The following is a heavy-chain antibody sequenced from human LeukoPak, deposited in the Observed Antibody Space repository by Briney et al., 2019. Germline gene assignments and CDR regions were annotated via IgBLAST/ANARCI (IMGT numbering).Heavy chain of an antibody. D-gene: IGHD2-15*01. CDR3: GGRATGLLEY. CDR2: IDSYGNKR. V-gene: IGHV3-74*01. Sequence: GGSLRLSCAASGFTFSRYWMHWVRQAPGKGLVWVSRIDSYGNKREYADSVKGRFTISRDNAKNAVDLQMNSLRDEDTAVYYCGGRATGLLEYWGKGSLVTVSS. J-gene: IGHJ4*02. CDR1: GFTFSRYW.